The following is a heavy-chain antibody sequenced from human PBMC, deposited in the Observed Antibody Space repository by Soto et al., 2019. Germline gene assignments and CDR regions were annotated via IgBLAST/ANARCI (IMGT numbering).Heavy chain of an antibody. V-gene: IGHV2-5*02. CDR1: GFSLSTRGVG. CDR3: ARQLKSWLDP. CDR2: IYWEDDK. J-gene: IGHJ5*02. Sequence: SGPTLVNPTQNLTLTCPFSGFSLSTRGVGVGWIRQPPGKALEWIALIYWEDDKRYSPYLKSRLSITKDPSKNQVVITMTNMDPGDTATYYCARQLKSWLDPWGQGTLVTVSS. D-gene: IGHD2-2*01.